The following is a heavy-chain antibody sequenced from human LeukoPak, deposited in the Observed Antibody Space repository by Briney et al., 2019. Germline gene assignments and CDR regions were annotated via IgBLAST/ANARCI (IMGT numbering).Heavy chain of an antibody. D-gene: IGHD3-10*01. CDR2: INPNSGGT. CDR1: GYTFTGYY. Sequence: ASVKVSCKASGYTFTGYYMHWVRQAPGQGLEWMGWINPNSGGTNYAQKFQGRVTMTRDTSTSTAYMELSRLRSDDTAVYYCAREAYDSGSFRTDYYYMDVWGKGTTVTISS. V-gene: IGHV1-2*02. J-gene: IGHJ6*03. CDR3: AREAYDSGSFRTDYYYMDV.